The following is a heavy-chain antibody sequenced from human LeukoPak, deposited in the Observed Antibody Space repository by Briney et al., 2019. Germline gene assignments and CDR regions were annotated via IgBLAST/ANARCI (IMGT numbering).Heavy chain of an antibody. CDR1: GGSFSGYY. D-gene: IGHD3-3*01. Sequence: SETLSLTCAVYGGSFSGYYWSWIRQPPGKGLEWIGEINHSGSTNYNPSLKSRVTISVDTSKNQFSLKLSSVTAADTAVYYCARNFWSGYYGYWGQGTLVTVS. CDR2: INHSGST. J-gene: IGHJ4*02. V-gene: IGHV4-34*01. CDR3: ARNFWSGYYGY.